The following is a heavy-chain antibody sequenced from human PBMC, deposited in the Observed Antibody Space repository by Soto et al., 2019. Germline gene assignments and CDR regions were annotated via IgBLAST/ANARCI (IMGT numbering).Heavy chain of an antibody. J-gene: IGHJ4*02. Sequence: SETLSLTCTVSGGSISSSSFYWGWIRQPPGKGLEWIGSIHYSGSTYYNPSLKSRVTISVDTSKNQFSLKLSSVTAADTVVYYCARHRITVTTIVYPLFDYWGQGTLVTVSS. D-gene: IGHD4-17*01. V-gene: IGHV4-39*01. CDR2: IHYSGST. CDR3: ARHRITVTTIVYPLFDY. CDR1: GGSISSSSFY.